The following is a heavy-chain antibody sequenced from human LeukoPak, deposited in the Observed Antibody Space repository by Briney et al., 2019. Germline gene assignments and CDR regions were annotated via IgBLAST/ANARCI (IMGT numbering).Heavy chain of an antibody. CDR1: GFTFSSYA. CDR3: ANTLATVVIPGAFDI. CDR2: ISGSGGST. Sequence: GGPLRLSCAASGFTFSSYAMSGVRQAPGKALEWVSAISGSGGSTYYAASVKGRFTISRDNSKNTLYLQMNSLRAEDTAVYYCANTLATVVIPGAFDIWGQGTMVTVSS. J-gene: IGHJ3*02. V-gene: IGHV3-23*01. D-gene: IGHD4-23*01.